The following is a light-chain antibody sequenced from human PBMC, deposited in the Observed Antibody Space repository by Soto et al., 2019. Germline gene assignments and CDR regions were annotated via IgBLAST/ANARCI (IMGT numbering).Light chain of an antibody. V-gene: IGKV3-11*01. CDR1: QSVKSY. CDR3: QSRSSWPPVLT. Sequence: ENVLTQSPVTLSLSPGERATLSCRASQSVKSYLAWYQQKPGQAPSLLIYDASNRAAGIPARFSGSGSGSDFTLTISSLDPEDFAVYYCQSRSSWPPVLTFGGGTKVEIK. J-gene: IGKJ4*01. CDR2: DAS.